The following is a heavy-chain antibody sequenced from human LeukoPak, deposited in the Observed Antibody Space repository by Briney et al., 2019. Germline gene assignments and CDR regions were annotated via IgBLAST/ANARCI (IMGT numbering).Heavy chain of an antibody. D-gene: IGHD6-13*01. CDR1: GLTFDDYA. V-gene: IGHV3-9*03. CDR2: ISWNSGSI. CDR3: AKGRYSSSWSYFDY. Sequence: GRSLRLSCAASGLTFDDYAMHWVRQAPGKGLEWVSGISWNSGSIGYADSVKGRFTISRDNAKNSLYLQMNSLRAEDMALYYCAKGRYSSSWSYFDYWGQGTLVTVSS. J-gene: IGHJ4*02.